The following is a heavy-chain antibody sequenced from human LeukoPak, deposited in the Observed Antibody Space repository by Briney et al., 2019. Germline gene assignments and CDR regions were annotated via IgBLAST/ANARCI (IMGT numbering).Heavy chain of an antibody. CDR1: GGSISTNNW. CDR3: ARARNEILAGYYSFDY. Sequence: SGTLSLTCAVSGGSISTNNWWSWVRRPPGKGLEWIGEIYHTGSTNYNPSLKSRVTISGDKSKNQFSLKLSSVTAADTAIYYCARARNEILAGYYSFDYWGQGILVTVSS. D-gene: IGHD3-9*01. CDR2: IYHTGST. V-gene: IGHV4-4*02. J-gene: IGHJ4*02.